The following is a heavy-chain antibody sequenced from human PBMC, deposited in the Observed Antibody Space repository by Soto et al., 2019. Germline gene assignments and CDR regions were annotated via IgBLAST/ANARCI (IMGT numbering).Heavy chain of an antibody. J-gene: IGHJ6*03. V-gene: IGHV1-69*02. CDR1: GGTFSSYT. CDR2: IIPILGIA. CDR3: ASDHARYYDYIWGSYRLYYYYMDV. D-gene: IGHD3-16*02. Sequence: GASVKVSCKASGGTFSSYTISWVRQAPGQGLEWMGRIIPILGIANYAQKFQGRVTITADKSTSTAYKKLSNLRSEDTAVYYCASDHARYYDYIWGSYRLYYYYMDVWGRGTTVTVSS.